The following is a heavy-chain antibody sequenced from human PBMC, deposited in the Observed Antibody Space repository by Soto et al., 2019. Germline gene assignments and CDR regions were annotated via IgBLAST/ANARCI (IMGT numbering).Heavy chain of an antibody. Sequence: SETLSLTCTVSGGSISSYYWSWIRQPPGKGLEWIGYIYYSGSTNYNPSLKSRVTISVDTSKNQFSLKLSSVTAADTAVYYCARLYCSSTSCYEMGYWGQGTLVTVSS. D-gene: IGHD2-2*01. V-gene: IGHV4-59*08. CDR3: ARLYCSSTSCYEMGY. CDR1: GGSISSYY. J-gene: IGHJ4*02. CDR2: IYYSGST.